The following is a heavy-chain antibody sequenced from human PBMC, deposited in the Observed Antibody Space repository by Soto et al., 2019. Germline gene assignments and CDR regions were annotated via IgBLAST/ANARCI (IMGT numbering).Heavy chain of an antibody. CDR1: GYTFTSYA. CDR2: INAGNGNT. V-gene: IGHV1-3*05. Sequence: QVQLVQSGAEEKKPGASVKVSCKASGYTFTSYAMHWVRQAPGQRLEWMEWINAGNGNTKYSQKFQGRVTITRDTSASTAYMELSSLRSEDTAVYYCARGGGWYVWFDPWGQGTLVTVSS. CDR3: ARGGGWYVWFDP. D-gene: IGHD6-19*01. J-gene: IGHJ5*02.